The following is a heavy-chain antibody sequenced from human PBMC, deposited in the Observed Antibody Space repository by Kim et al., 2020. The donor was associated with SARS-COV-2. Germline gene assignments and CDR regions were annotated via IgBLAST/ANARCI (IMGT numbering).Heavy chain of an antibody. CDR2: ISYDGSNK. V-gene: IGHV3-30*04. D-gene: IGHD3-3*01. CDR1: GFTFSSYA. CDR3: ARDPQYYDFWSGYLGGGRPSKDKYYYYYMDV. J-gene: IGHJ6*03. Sequence: GGSLRLSCAASGFTFSSYAMHWVRQAPGKGLEWVAVISYDGSNKYYADSVKGRFTISRDNSKNTLYLQMNSLRAEDTAVYYCARDPQYYDFWSGYLGGGRPSKDKYYYYYMDVWGKGTTVTVSS.